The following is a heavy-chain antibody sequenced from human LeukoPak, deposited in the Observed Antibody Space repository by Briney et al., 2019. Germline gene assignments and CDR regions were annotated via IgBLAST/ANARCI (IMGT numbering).Heavy chain of an antibody. CDR2: ISSSVDST. D-gene: IGHD6-19*01. V-gene: IGHV3-64D*08. J-gene: IGHJ4*02. CDR3: VKDGMAVAGTAPLDY. CDR1: GFTFSSYA. Sequence: PGGSLRLSCSASGFTFSSYAMHWVRQAPGKGLEYVSAISSSVDSTYYADSVKGRFTISRDNSKNTLYLQMSSLRPEDAAVYYCVKDGMAVAGTAPLDYWGLGILVSLSS.